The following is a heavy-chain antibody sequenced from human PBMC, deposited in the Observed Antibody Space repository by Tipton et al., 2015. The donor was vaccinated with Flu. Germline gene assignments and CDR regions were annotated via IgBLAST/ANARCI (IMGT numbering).Heavy chain of an antibody. CDR1: GYTFSKYI. CDR3: ARDRVQGEVVVGATPVGDY. CDR2: ISAYTGDT. V-gene: IGHV1-18*04. J-gene: IGHJ4*02. D-gene: IGHD2-15*01. Sequence: QLVQSGAEVKKPGASVKLSCKASGYTFSKYIITWVRQAPGQGLEWMGLISAYTGDTNYAQKFQGRVTMTTDTSTSTAYMELRSLRSDDTALYYCARDRVQGEVVVGATPVGDYWGQGTPVTVSS.